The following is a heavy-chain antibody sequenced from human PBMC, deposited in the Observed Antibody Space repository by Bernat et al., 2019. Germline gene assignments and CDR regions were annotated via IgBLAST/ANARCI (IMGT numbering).Heavy chain of an antibody. CDR2: IYYSGST. D-gene: IGHD5-24*01. Sequence: QVQLQESGPGLVKPSETLSLTCTVSGGSISSYYWSWIRQPPGKGLEWIGYIYYSGSTNYNPSLKSRVTISVDTSKNQFFLKLSSVTAADTAVYYCAGGRDGYNYSFGGLPFDYWGQGTLVTVSS. CDR1: GGSISSYY. J-gene: IGHJ4*02. V-gene: IGHV4-59*08. CDR3: AGGRDGYNYSFGGLPFDY.